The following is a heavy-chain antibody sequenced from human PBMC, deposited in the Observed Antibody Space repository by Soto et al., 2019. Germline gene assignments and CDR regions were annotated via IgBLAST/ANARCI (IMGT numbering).Heavy chain of an antibody. J-gene: IGHJ4*02. Sequence: EVQLVESGGGLVQPGRSLRLSCAASGFTFDDYAMDWVRQAPGKGLEWVSGISWNSGSIVYADSVKGRFTISRDNAKNSLYLQMNSLRAEDTAVYYCANEGRAAAGVDYWGQGTLVTVSS. V-gene: IGHV3-9*01. D-gene: IGHD6-13*01. CDR2: ISWNSGSI. CDR1: GFTFDDYA. CDR3: ANEGRAAAGVDY.